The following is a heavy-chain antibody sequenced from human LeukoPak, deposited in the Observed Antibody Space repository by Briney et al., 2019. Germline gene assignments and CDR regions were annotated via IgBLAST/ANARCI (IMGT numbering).Heavy chain of an antibody. CDR2: ISSSGTTI. D-gene: IGHD4/OR15-4a*01. CDR1: RFTFNSYE. Sequence: GGSLRLSCAASRFTFNSYEMNWVRQAPGRGLEWVSYISSSGTTIYYADSVKGRFTISRDNAKNTLYLQVNSLRAEDTAVYYCAKGPLTRFDYWGQGTLVTVSS. J-gene: IGHJ4*02. CDR3: AKGPLTRFDY. V-gene: IGHV3-48*03.